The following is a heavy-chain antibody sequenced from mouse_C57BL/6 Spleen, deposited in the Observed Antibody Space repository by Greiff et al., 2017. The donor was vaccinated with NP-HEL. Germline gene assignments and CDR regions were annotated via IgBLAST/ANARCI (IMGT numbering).Heavy chain of an antibody. CDR3: ARSGYGYYAMDY. CDR2: IDPSDSYT. Sequence: VQLQQSGAELVRPGTSVKLSCKASGYTFTSYWMHWVKQRPGQGLEWIGVIDPSDSYTNYNQKFKGKATLTVDTSSSTAYMQLSSLTSEDSAVYYCARSGYGYYAMDYWGQGTSVTVSS. CDR1: GYTFTSYW. D-gene: IGHD1-1*02. V-gene: IGHV1-59*01. J-gene: IGHJ4*01.